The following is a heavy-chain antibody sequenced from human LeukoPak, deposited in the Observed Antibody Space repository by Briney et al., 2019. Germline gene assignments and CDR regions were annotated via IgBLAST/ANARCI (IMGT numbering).Heavy chain of an antibody. CDR3: ASLYSGSYKSPRDAFDI. J-gene: IGHJ3*02. V-gene: IGHV1-46*01. CDR1: GYTFTSYY. Sequence: ASVKVSCKASGYTFTSYYMHWVRQAPRQGLEWMGIINPSGGSTSYAQKFQGRVTMTRDTSTSTVYMELSSLRSEDTAVYYCASLYSGSYKSPRDAFDIWGQGTMVTVSS. D-gene: IGHD1-26*01. CDR2: INPSGGST.